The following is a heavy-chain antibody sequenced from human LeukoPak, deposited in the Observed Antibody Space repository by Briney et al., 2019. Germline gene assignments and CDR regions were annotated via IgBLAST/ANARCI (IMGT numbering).Heavy chain of an antibody. J-gene: IGHJ3*02. CDR2: IYYSGST. V-gene: IGHV4-59*01. CDR1: GGSISSYY. CDR3: ARDQRAYSSGWLDAFDI. D-gene: IGHD6-19*01. Sequence: TSETLSLTCTVSGGSISSYYWSWLRQPPGKGLEWIGYIYYSGSTNYNPSLKSRVTISVDTSKNQFSLKLSSVTAADTAVYYCARDQRAYSSGWLDAFDIWGQGTMVTVSS.